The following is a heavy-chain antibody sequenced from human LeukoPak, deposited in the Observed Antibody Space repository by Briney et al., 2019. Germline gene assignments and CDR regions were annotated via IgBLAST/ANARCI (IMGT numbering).Heavy chain of an antibody. D-gene: IGHD3-9*01. Sequence: SETLSLTCTVSGGSISSYYWSWIRQPAGKGLEWIGRIYTSGSTNYNPSLKSRVTMSVDTSKNQFSLKLGSVTAADTAVYYCARDYDILTGSLFDYWGQGTLVTVSS. J-gene: IGHJ4*02. V-gene: IGHV4-4*07. CDR3: ARDYDILTGSLFDY. CDR1: GGSISSYY. CDR2: IYTSGST.